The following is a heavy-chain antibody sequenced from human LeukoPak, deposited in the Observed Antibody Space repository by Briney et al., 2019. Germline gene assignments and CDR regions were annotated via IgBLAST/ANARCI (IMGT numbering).Heavy chain of an antibody. CDR1: GGSFSGYY. J-gene: IGHJ4*02. D-gene: IGHD3-10*01. V-gene: IGHV4-34*01. Sequence: SETLSLTCAVYGGSFSGYYWSWIRQPPGKGLEWIGEINHSGSTNYNPSLKSRVTISVDTSKNQFSLKLSSVTAADTAVYYCARHRDLLWFGEETTYFDYWGQGTLVTVSS. CDR3: ARHRDLLWFGEETTYFDY. CDR2: INHSGST.